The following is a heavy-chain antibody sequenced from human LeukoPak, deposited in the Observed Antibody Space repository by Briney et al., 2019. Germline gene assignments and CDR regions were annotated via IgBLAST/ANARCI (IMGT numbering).Heavy chain of an antibody. V-gene: IGHV4-59*01. D-gene: IGHD1-14*01. CDR1: GDSISSYY. CDR2: IYYSGST. J-gene: IGHJ6*03. CDR3: ARDRRGEPDYYYYMDV. Sequence: PSETLSLTCTVSGDSISSYYWSWLRQPPGKGLEWIGYIYYSGSTNYNPSLKSRVTISVDTSKNQFSLKLSSVTAADTAVYYCARDRRGEPDYYYYMDVWGKGTTVTVSS.